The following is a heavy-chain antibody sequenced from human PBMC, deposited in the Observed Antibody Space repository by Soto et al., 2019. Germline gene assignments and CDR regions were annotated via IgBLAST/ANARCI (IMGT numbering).Heavy chain of an antibody. V-gene: IGHV1-18*01. CDR3: ARVKRDYYDSSDNWFDP. Sequence: QVQLVQSGAEVKKPGASVKVSCKASGYTFNSYGISWVRQAPGQGLEWMGWISAYNGNTNYAQKLQGRVTMTTDTSTSTAYMELRSLRSDYTAVYYRARVKRDYYDSSDNWFDPWGQGTLVTVSS. CDR1: GYTFNSYG. J-gene: IGHJ5*02. D-gene: IGHD3-22*01. CDR2: ISAYNGNT.